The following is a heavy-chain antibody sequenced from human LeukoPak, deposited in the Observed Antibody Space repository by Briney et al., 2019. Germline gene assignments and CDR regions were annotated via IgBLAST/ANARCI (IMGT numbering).Heavy chain of an antibody. J-gene: IGHJ4*02. D-gene: IGHD6-13*01. CDR1: GGTFSSYA. CDR3: AREGLGAAGTDY. V-gene: IGHV1-69*04. Sequence: GASVKVSCKASGGTFSSYAISWVRQAPGQGLEWMGRIIPILGVANYAQKFQGRVTITADKSTSTAYMELSSLRSEDTAVYYCAREGLGAAGTDYWGQGTLVTVSS. CDR2: IIPILGVA.